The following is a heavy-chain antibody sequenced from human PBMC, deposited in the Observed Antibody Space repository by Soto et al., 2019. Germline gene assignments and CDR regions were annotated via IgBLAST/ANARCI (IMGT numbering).Heavy chain of an antibody. Sequence: SETLSLTCAVSGGSISSSNWWSWVRQPPGKGLEWIGYIYHSGSTYYNPSLKSRVTISVDTSKNQFSLKLSSVTAADTAVYYCARRYGSAIDYWGQGTLVTVSS. J-gene: IGHJ4*02. CDR2: IYHSGST. CDR3: ARRYGSAIDY. V-gene: IGHV4-4*02. CDR1: GGSISSSNW. D-gene: IGHD1-26*01.